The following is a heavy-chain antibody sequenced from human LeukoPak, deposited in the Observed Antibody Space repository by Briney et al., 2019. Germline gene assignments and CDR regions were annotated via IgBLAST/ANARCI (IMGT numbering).Heavy chain of an antibody. CDR2: IYYSGST. CDR3: ARHYTPIDAFDI. Sequence: SETLSLTCTVSGGSNSSSSYYWGWIRQPPGKGLEWIGSIYYSGSTYYNPSLKSRVTISVDTSKNQFSLKLSSVTAADTAVYYCARHYTPIDAFDIWGQGTMVTVSS. CDR1: GGSNSSSSYY. J-gene: IGHJ3*02. V-gene: IGHV4-39*01. D-gene: IGHD3-16*01.